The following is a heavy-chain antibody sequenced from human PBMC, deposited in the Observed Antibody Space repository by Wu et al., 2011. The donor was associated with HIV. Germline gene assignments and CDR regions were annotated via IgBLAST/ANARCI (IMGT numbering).Heavy chain of an antibody. J-gene: IGHJ3*02. V-gene: IGHV1-69*06. CDR1: GGSFSRYS. CDR3: AREGIVRGAITLGSFDI. D-gene: IGHD3-10*01. Sequence: QVQLVQSGAEVKKPGSSVKVSCKTSGGSFSRYSFSWVRQAPGQGLEWMGGLIPLFGATDYAQKFQGRITISADTSTTTVYMDLSSLRSEDTAVYFCAREGIVRGAITLGSFDIWGQGTMVTVSS. CDR2: LIPLFGAT.